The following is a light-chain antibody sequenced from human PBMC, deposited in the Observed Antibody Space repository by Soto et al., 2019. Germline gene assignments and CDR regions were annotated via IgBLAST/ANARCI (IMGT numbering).Light chain of an antibody. J-gene: IGKJ4*01. CDR1: KSISSTY. Sequence: EIGWTQAPGSLSLLPCERATLPCRARKSISSTYLAWYQQRPGLAPRLLIYDASFRACGVQDRFSGSGARTDVPLIISRLAPEDFAVYYCQYYGNHLTVGGGTKVDIK. V-gene: IGKV3-20*01. CDR3: QYYGNHLT. CDR2: DAS.